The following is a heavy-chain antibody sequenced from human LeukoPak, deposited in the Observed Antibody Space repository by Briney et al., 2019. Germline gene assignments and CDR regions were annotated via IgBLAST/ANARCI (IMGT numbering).Heavy chain of an antibody. Sequence: KPGGSLRLSCAASGFTFSDYYMSWIRQAPGKGLEWVSYISSSGSTTSYADSVKGRFTISRDNAKNSLYLQMNSLRAEDTAVYYCARDAVGADFGVVINYYYYMDVWGKGTTVTVSS. CDR3: ARDAVGADFGVVINYYYYMDV. CDR1: GFTFSDYY. CDR2: ISSSGSTT. J-gene: IGHJ6*03. V-gene: IGHV3-11*04. D-gene: IGHD3-3*01.